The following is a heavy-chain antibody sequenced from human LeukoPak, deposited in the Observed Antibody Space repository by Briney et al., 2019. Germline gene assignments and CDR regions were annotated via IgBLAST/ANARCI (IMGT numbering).Heavy chain of an antibody. Sequence: GGSLRLSCAASGFTFSSYGMSWVRQAPGKGLEWVSAISGSGGSTYYADSVKGRFTISRDNSKNTLYLQMNSLRAEDTAIYYCAKRGAEVGATVAPGDYWGQGTLVTVSS. CDR1: GFTFSSYG. CDR2: ISGSGGST. D-gene: IGHD1-26*01. V-gene: IGHV3-23*01. J-gene: IGHJ4*02. CDR3: AKRGAEVGATVAPGDY.